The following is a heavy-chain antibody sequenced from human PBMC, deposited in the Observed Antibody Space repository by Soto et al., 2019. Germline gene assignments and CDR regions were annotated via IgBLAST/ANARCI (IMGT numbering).Heavy chain of an antibody. J-gene: IGHJ4*02. CDR3: ERDSFDSSRWYRFDY. D-gene: IGHD6-13*01. V-gene: IGHV3-30-3*01. CDR2: ISYDGSNK. Sequence: SLILSFSASGFTLGSYALHLVRQAPGKGLEWVAVISYDGSNKYYADSVKGRFTISRDNSKNTLYLQMNSLRAEDTAVYYCERDSFDSSRWYRFDYWGQGTLVTVYS. CDR1: GFTLGSYA.